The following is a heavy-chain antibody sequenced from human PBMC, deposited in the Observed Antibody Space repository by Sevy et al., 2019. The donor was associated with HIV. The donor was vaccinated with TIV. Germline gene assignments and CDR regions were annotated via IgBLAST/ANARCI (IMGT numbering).Heavy chain of an antibody. V-gene: IGHV3-48*01. Sequence: GGALRLSCAASGFTFSSYSMNWVRQAPGKGLEWVSYISSSTIYYADAVKGRFTISSDNAKNSLYLQMSSLRAEGTAVYYCARLSGYSSICSYFAYLRQGSLRTVSS. CDR1: GFTFSSYS. J-gene: IGHJ4*02. D-gene: IGHD6-13*01. CDR3: ARLSGYSSICSYFAY. CDR2: ISSSTI.